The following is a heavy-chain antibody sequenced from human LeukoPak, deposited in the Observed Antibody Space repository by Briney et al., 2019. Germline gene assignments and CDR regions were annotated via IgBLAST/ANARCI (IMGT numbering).Heavy chain of an antibody. CDR1: GGSISGSGYY. D-gene: IGHD3-16*01. CDR2: IYYTGST. J-gene: IGHJ4*02. V-gene: IGHV4-39*01. Sequence: SETLSLTCSVSGGSISGSGYYWAWIRQPPGKGLEWIGSIYYTGSTHYNSSLKSRVTMSVDTSKNQFPLKLSSVTAADTAVYYCASPLGGFDNWGQGTLVTVSS. CDR3: ASPLGGFDN.